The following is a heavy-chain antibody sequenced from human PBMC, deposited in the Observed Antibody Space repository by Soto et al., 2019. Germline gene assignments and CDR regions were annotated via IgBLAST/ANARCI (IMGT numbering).Heavy chain of an antibody. CDR1: GDTFSFYT. Sequence: PVKVSCKVPGDTFSFYTINWVRQAPGLGLEWMGRVNPILSMSNYAQKFQGRVTMTADKSTSTAYMELRSLRSEDTAFYYSETSYGSRYRAFDYWG. J-gene: IGHJ4*01. V-gene: IGHV1-69*02. D-gene: IGHD3-10*01. CDR3: ETSYGSRYRAFDY. CDR2: VNPILSMS.